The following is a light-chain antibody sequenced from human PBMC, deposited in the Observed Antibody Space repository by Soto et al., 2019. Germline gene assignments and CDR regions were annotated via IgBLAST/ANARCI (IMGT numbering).Light chain of an antibody. CDR1: QSISTW. J-gene: IGKJ1*01. V-gene: IGKV1-5*01. CDR3: QQYTYPST. CDR2: DVS. Sequence: DTQMTQSPSTLSASVGDRVTITCRASQSISTWLAWYQQRPGKAPKLLIYDVSTLERGVPSRFSGSGSGTQFTLTISSLQPEDFATYYCQQYTYPSTFGQGTKVEIK.